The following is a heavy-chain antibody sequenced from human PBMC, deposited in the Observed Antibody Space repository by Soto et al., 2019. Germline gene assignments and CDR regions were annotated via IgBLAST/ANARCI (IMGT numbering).Heavy chain of an antibody. D-gene: IGHD3-22*01. Sequence: GGSLRLSCAASGFTFSSYAMHWVRQAPGKGLEWVAVISYDGSNKYYADSVKGRFTISRDNSKNTLYLQMNSLRAEDTAVYYCAREPYYYDSSGSYFDYLGQGTLVTVSS. CDR2: ISYDGSNK. CDR1: GFTFSSYA. CDR3: AREPYYYDSSGSYFDY. V-gene: IGHV3-30-3*01. J-gene: IGHJ4*02.